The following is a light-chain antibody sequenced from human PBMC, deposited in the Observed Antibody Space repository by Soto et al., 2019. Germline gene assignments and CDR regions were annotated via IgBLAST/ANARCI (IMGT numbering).Light chain of an antibody. V-gene: IGKV3-15*01. Sequence: ETVMTQSPATLSVSPGERATLSCIASQSVSSNLAWYQQKPGQAPRLLIYGASTRATGIPARFSGSGSGTDFTLTISSLQSEDFAVYFCQQYKNWPPLTFGGGTKVEMK. CDR1: QSVSSN. CDR2: GAS. J-gene: IGKJ4*01. CDR3: QQYKNWPPLT.